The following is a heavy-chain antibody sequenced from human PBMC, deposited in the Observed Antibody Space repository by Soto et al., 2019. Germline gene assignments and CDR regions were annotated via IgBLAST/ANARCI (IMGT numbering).Heavy chain of an antibody. Sequence: GESLKISCAASGFTFSSYGMHWVRQAPGKGLEWVAVISYDGSNKYYADSVKGRFTISRDNSKNTLYLQMNSLRAEDTAVYYCAKERWELSEVGLDYWGQGTLVTVSS. D-gene: IGHD1-26*01. J-gene: IGHJ4*02. CDR1: GFTFSSYG. CDR3: AKERWELSEVGLDY. CDR2: ISYDGSNK. V-gene: IGHV3-30*18.